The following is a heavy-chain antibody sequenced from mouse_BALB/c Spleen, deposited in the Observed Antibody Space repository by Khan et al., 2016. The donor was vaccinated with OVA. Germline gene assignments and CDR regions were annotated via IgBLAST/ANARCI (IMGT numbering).Heavy chain of an antibody. CDR3: ATSYFYGYYLDY. Sequence: DVMLVESGGGLVQPGGSRKLSCAASGFTFNSYGMHWVRQAPEKGLEWVAYIRGDSNTIYYTDTVKGRFTISRDNPKTTLFRQRTRLLSEDTAMYYCATSYFYGYYLDYWGPGTTLTVS. CDR2: IRGDSNTI. D-gene: IGHD1-1*01. CDR1: GFTFNSYG. J-gene: IGHJ2*01. V-gene: IGHV5-17*02.